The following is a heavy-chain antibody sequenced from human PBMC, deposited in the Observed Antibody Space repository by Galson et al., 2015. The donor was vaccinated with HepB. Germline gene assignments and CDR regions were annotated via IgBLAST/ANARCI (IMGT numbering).Heavy chain of an antibody. D-gene: IGHD3-10*01. Sequence: SLRLSCAASGFTFSSYAMHWVRQAPGKGLEWVAVISYDGSNKYYAGSVKGRFTISRDNSKNTLYLQMNSLRAEDTAVYYCARAGSGSYSFDYWGQGTLVTVSS. V-gene: IGHV3-30-3*01. CDR3: ARAGSGSYSFDY. J-gene: IGHJ4*02. CDR1: GFTFSSYA. CDR2: ISYDGSNK.